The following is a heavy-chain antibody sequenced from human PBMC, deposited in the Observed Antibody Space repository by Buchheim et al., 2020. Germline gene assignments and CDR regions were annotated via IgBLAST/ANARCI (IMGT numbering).Heavy chain of an antibody. CDR2: IHSTGST. J-gene: IGHJ4*02. CDR1: GGSISGYY. V-gene: IGHV4-59*01. Sequence: QVHLQESGPGLVKPSETLSLTCTVSGGSISGYYLTWLRQLPGRGLEWIGYIHSTGSTHYSPSLRRRSTISLDTSKNQFSLPLTSMTPADTAVYYCSRGAAARPGYWGQG. D-gene: IGHD6-6*01. CDR3: SRGAAARPGY.